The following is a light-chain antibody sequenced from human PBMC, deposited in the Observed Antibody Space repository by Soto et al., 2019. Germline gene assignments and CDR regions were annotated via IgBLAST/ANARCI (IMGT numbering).Light chain of an antibody. V-gene: IGKV3-11*01. J-gene: IGKJ1*01. Sequence: EIVLTRSPATLSLSPGERATLSCRASQSVSSYLAWYQQKPGQAPRLLIYDASNRATGIPARFSGSGSGTDFTLTISSLEPEDFAVYYCQQRSNWPRGGTFGQGTKVEIK. CDR3: QQRSNWPRGGT. CDR2: DAS. CDR1: QSVSSY.